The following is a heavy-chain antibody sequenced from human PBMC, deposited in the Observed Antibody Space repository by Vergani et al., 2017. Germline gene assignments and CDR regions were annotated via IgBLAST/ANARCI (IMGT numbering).Heavy chain of an antibody. J-gene: IGHJ5*02. CDR2: ISSSGSTI. CDR3: AKVSGITMIVVVTPGYWFDP. D-gene: IGHD3-22*01. CDR1: GFTFSNAW. Sequence: QVQLVESGGGLVKPGGSLRLSCAASGFTFSNAWMSWVRQAPGKGLEWVSYISSSGSTIYYADSVKGRFTISRDNAKNSLYLQLNSLRAEDTAVYYCAKVSGITMIVVVTPGYWFDPWGQGTLVTVSS. V-gene: IGHV3-11*01.